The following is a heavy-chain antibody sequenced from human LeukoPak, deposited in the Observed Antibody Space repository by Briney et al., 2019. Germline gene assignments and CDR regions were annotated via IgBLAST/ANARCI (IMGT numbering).Heavy chain of an antibody. CDR3: ARINWNYFDY. Sequence: PSETLSLTCTVSGGSISSYYWSWVRQPPGKGLKWIGYIYYSGNTNYNPSLKSRLTMSADRSRNQFSLNLNSVTAADTAVYYCARINWNYFDYWGQGILVTVSS. J-gene: IGHJ4*02. CDR2: IYYSGNT. CDR1: GGSISSYY. D-gene: IGHD3-3*01. V-gene: IGHV4-59*08.